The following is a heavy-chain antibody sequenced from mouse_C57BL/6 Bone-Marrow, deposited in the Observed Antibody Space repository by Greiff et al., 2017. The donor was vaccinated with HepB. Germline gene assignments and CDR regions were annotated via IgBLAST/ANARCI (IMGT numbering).Heavy chain of an antibody. CDR2: ISNGGGST. Sequence: EVMLVESGGGLVQPGGSLKLSCAASGFTFSDYYMYWVRQTPEKRLEWVAYISNGGGSTYYPDTVKGRVTISRDNAKNTLYLQMSRLKSEDTAMYYCARLCFDYWGQGTTLTVSS. V-gene: IGHV5-12*01. J-gene: IGHJ2*01. CDR1: GFTFSDYY. CDR3: ARLCFDY.